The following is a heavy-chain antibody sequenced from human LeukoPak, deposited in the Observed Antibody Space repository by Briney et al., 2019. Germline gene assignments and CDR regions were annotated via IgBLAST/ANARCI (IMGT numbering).Heavy chain of an antibody. CDR3: AKDPGYCSSTSCYWGFDY. J-gene: IGHJ4*02. CDR2: ISGSGGST. V-gene: IGHV3-23*01. Sequence: PGGSLRLSCAASGFTFSSYAMSWVRQAPGKGLEWVSAISGSGGSTYYADSVKGRFTISRDNSKNTLYLQMNSLRAEDTAVYYCAKDPGYCSSTSCYWGFDYWGQGTLVTVSS. D-gene: IGHD2-2*01. CDR1: GFTFSSYA.